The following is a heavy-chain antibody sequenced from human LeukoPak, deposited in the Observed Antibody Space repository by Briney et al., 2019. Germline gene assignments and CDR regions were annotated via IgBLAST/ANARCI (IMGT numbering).Heavy chain of an antibody. CDR1: GGSVSSGSYY. D-gene: IGHD3-22*01. CDR3: ASHSSGYYRYFQH. Sequence: SETLSLTCTVSGGSVSSGSYYWSWIRQPPGKGLEWIGYIYYSGSTNYNPSLKSRVTISVDTSKNQFSLKLSSVTAADTAVYYCASHSSGYYRYFQHWGQGTLVTVSS. J-gene: IGHJ1*01. CDR2: IYYSGST. V-gene: IGHV4-61*01.